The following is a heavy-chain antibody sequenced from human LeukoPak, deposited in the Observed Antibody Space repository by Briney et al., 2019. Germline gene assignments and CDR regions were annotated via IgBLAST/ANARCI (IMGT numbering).Heavy chain of an antibody. V-gene: IGHV3-23*01. CDR2: ISGSGGST. J-gene: IGHJ5*02. Sequence: GGSLRLSCAASGFTFSSYGMSWVRQAPGKGLEWVSAISGSGGSTYYADSVKGRFTISRDNSKNTLYLQMNSLRAEDTAVYYCAKGPVVPAAILANWFDPWGRGTLVTVSS. D-gene: IGHD2-2*01. CDR1: GFTFSSYG. CDR3: AKGPVVPAAILANWFDP.